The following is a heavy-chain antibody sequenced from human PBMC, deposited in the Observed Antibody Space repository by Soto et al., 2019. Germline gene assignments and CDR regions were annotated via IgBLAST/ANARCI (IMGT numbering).Heavy chain of an antibody. CDR2: IIPIFGTA. V-gene: IGHV1-69*13. D-gene: IGHD6-13*01. CDR1: GGTFSSYA. Sequence: ASVKVSCKASGGTFSSYAISWVRQAPGQGLEWMGGIIPIFGTANYAQKFQGRVTITADESTSTAYMELSSLRSEDTAVYYCAESAAGQQGRNWFDPWGQGTLVTVSS. J-gene: IGHJ5*02. CDR3: AESAAGQQGRNWFDP.